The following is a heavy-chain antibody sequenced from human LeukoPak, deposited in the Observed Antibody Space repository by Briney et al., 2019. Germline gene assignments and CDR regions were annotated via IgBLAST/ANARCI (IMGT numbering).Heavy chain of an antibody. J-gene: IGHJ4*02. Sequence: GGSLRLSCAASGFTFSSNAMSWVRQAPGKGLEWVSAISGSGGSTYYADSVKGRFTISRDNSKNTLYLQMNRLRAEDTAVYYCARHTLPVGAKYGSFFDYWGQGTLVTVSS. CDR1: GFTFSSNA. V-gene: IGHV3-23*01. D-gene: IGHD1-26*01. CDR3: ARHTLPVGAKYGSFFDY. CDR2: ISGSGGST.